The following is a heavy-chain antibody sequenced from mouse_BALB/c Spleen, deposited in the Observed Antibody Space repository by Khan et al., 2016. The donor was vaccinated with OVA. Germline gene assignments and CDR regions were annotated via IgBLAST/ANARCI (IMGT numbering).Heavy chain of an antibody. V-gene: IGHV5-6*01. J-gene: IGHJ3*01. Sequence: EVQLKESGGDLMKPGGSLKLSCAASGFTFSTYGMSWVRQTPDKRLEWVATINSDGYYTYYPDSVQGRFTISRNNAKNTLYLQRSSLKSEDTAMYYCARHLTGSFAYGGQGTLGTVSA. D-gene: IGHD4-1*01. CDR2: INSDGYYT. CDR3: ARHLTGSFAY. CDR1: GFTFSTYG.